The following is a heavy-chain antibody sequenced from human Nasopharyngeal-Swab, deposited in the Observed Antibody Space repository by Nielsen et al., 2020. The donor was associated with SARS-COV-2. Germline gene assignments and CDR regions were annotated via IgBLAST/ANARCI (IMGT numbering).Heavy chain of an antibody. CDR1: GFTFSIYT. CDR3: ARDTPAMFAY. J-gene: IGHJ4*02. Sequence: GESLKISCAASGFTFSIYTMNWVRQAPGKGLECVSAISSSGDYIYYAPSVKGRFTISRDNAKNSLYLQMNSLRAEDTAVYYCARDTPAMFAYWGQGMLVTVSS. CDR2: ISSSGDYI. V-gene: IGHV3-21*01.